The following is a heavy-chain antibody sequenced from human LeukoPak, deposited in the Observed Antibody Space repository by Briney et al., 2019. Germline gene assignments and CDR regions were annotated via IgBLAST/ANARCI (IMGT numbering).Heavy chain of an antibody. Sequence: PGGSLRLSCAASGFAFSPYAMHWVRQAPGKGLEWVAVISYDGSNKYYADSVKGRFTNSRDNSKNTLYLQMNTLRPEDTALYYCASGPYSSSYFDSWGQGTLVTVSS. CDR2: ISYDGSNK. CDR1: GFAFSPYA. D-gene: IGHD6-13*01. CDR3: ASGPYSSSYFDS. J-gene: IGHJ4*02. V-gene: IGHV3-30-3*01.